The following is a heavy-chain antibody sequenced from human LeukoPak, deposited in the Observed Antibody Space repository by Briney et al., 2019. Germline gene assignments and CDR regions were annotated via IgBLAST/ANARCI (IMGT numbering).Heavy chain of an antibody. Sequence: PSEALSLTCTVSVGSIRVGSYYGSWIRQPAGKGLEWIVRIHAVGSTNYNPSLKSRVTISADTSKNQFSLKLSSVPAADTAVYYCAKAVAAAGRFGFDPWGQGTLVTVSS. CDR2: IHAVGST. V-gene: IGHV4-61*02. D-gene: IGHD6-13*01. CDR3: AKAVAAAGRFGFDP. CDR1: VGSIRVGSYY. J-gene: IGHJ5*02.